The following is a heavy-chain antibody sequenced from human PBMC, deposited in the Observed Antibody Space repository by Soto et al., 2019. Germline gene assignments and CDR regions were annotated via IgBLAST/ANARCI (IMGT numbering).Heavy chain of an antibody. Sequence: QVQLVESGGGLVKPGGSLRLSCAASGFTFSNYYMSWIRQAPGKGLEWVSYISTSSGTIYYADSVKGRFTISRDNAKNSLFLQMNSLRVEDTAVYYCARDRNVVVPARIWFDPWGQGTLVTVSS. J-gene: IGHJ5*02. CDR3: ARDRNVVVPARIWFDP. CDR1: GFTFSNYY. V-gene: IGHV3-11*01. CDR2: ISTSSGTI. D-gene: IGHD2-2*01.